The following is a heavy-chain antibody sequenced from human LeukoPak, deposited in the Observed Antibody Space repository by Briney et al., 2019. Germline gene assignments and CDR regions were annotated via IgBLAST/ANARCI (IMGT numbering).Heavy chain of an antibody. CDR1: GYTFTTYD. Sequence: GASVKVSCKASGYTFTTYDINWVRQATGQGLEWMGWMNPNSGNTGYAQKFQGRVTMTRNTSISTAFMELSGLRSEDTAVYFCARRNTAMVAGLDYSGQGSLVTVSS. J-gene: IGHJ4*02. D-gene: IGHD5-18*01. CDR3: ARRNTAMVAGLDY. V-gene: IGHV1-8*01. CDR2: MNPNSGNT.